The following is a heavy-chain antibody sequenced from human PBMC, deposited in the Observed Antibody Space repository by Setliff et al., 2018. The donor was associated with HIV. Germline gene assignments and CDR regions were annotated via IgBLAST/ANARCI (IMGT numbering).Heavy chain of an antibody. J-gene: IGHJ6*03. Sequence: GGSLRLSCAASGFTFNKVWMNWVRQAPGKGLEWIGRIKSERDGGTKDYAAPVKGRFTISVDDSKTTLYLQMNSLKTEDTAVYYCAKGSSPLRYFDTNAYYYYYMDVWGRGTTVTVSS. D-gene: IGHD3-9*01. V-gene: IGHV3-15*07. CDR1: GFTFNKVW. CDR2: IKSERDGGTK. CDR3: AKGSSPLRYFDTNAYYYYYMDV.